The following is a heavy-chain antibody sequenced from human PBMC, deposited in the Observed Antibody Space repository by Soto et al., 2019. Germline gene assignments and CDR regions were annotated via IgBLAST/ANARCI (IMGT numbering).Heavy chain of an antibody. D-gene: IGHD3-10*01. V-gene: IGHV3-15*07. CDR2: IKSKTEGGTT. CDR3: TTGSFEITYYGMDV. CDR1: GFTFSNAW. Sequence: EVQLVESGGGLVKPGGSLRLSCAASGFTFSNAWMNWVRQAPGKGLEWVGRIKSKTEGGTTDYAAPVKGRFTISRDDSKNTLYLQMNSLKTEDTAVYYCTTGSFEITYYGMDVWGQGTTVTVSS. J-gene: IGHJ6*02.